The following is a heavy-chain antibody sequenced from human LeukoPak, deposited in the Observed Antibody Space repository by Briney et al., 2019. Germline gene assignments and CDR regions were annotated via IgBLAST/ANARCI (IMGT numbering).Heavy chain of an antibody. D-gene: IGHD2-2*01. V-gene: IGHV1-18*01. CDR3: ATDRPAAIAFDI. J-gene: IGHJ3*02. CDR1: GYTFTSYG. CDR2: ISAYNGNT. Sequence: ASVKVSCKASGYTFTSYGISWVRQAPGQGLEWMGWISAYNGNTNYAQKLQGRVTMTTDTSTSTAYMELRSLRSDDTAVYYCATDRPAAIAFDIRGQGTMVTVSS.